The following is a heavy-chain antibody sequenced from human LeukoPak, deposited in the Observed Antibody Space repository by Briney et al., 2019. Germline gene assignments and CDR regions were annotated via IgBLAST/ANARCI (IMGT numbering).Heavy chain of an antibody. CDR3: ARNDRGRPADY. D-gene: IGHD1-26*01. J-gene: IGHJ4*02. Sequence: PSETLSLTCNVSGVSISNSPYYWGWIRQPPGKGLEWIGSMHYSGTTYHNPSLRSRVTISVDTSKNQFSLRLMSVTAADTAVYYCARNDRGRPADYWGQGTLVTVSS. CDR2: MHYSGTT. V-gene: IGHV4-39*01. CDR1: GVSISNSPYY.